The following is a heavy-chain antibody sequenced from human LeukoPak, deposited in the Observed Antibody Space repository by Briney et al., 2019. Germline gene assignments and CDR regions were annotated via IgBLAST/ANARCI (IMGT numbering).Heavy chain of an antibody. D-gene: IGHD2-2*02. CDR2: ISYDGSNK. CDR3: AKDQYEYQLLYNDAFDI. CDR1: GFTFSSYG. Sequence: GGSLRLSCAASGFTFSSYGMHWVRQAPGKGLEWVAVISYDGSNKYYADSVKGRFTISRDNSKNTLYLQMNSLRAEDTAVYYCAKDQYEYQLLYNDAFDIWGQGTMVTVSS. V-gene: IGHV3-30*18. J-gene: IGHJ3*02.